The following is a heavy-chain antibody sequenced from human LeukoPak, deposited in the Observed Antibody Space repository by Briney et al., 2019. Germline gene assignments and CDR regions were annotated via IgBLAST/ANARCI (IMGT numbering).Heavy chain of an antibody. D-gene: IGHD6-19*01. V-gene: IGHV3-23*01. Sequence: AISGSGGSTYYADSVKGRFTISRDNSKNTLYLQMNSLRAEDTAIYYCASGYSSGWFTDWGQGTLVTVSS. CDR3: ASGYSSGWFTD. CDR2: ISGSGGST. J-gene: IGHJ4*02.